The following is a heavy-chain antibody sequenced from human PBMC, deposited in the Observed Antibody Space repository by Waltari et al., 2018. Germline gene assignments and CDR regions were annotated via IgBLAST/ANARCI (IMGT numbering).Heavy chain of an antibody. CDR3: ARDNYYYYGMDV. J-gene: IGHJ6*02. Sequence: EVQLVESGGGLIQPGGSLRLSCAASGFTVSRNYMSWVRQAPGKGGERVLVIESGGSTYYADSVKGRFTISRDNSKNTLYLQMNSLGAEDTAVDYCARDNYYYYGMDVWGQGTTVTVSS. V-gene: IGHV3-53*01. CDR1: GFTVSRNY. CDR2: IESGGST.